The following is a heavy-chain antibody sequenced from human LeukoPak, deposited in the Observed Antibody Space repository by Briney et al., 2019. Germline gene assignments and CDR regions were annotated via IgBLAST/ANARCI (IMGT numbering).Heavy chain of an antibody. CDR2: IYHSGST. J-gene: IGHJ4*02. D-gene: IGHD2-2*01. CDR1: GGSISSGGYY. Sequence: SETLSLTCTVSGGSISSGGYYWSWIRQPPGKGLEWIGYIYHSGSTYYNPSLKSRVTISVDRSKNQFSLKLSSVTAADTAVYYCARSGTAIVVVPAADPFDYWGQGTLVTVSS. V-gene: IGHV4-30-2*01. CDR3: ARSGTAIVVVPAADPFDY.